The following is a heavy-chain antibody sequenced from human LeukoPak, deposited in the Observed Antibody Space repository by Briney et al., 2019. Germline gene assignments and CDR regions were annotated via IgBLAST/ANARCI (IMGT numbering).Heavy chain of an antibody. Sequence: ASVKVSCKASGYTFTGYYMHWVRQAPRQGLEWMGWINPNSGGTNYAQKCQGRVIMTRDTSISTAYMELSRLRSDDTAVYYCARDLPAGAFDIWGQGTMVTVSS. J-gene: IGHJ3*02. D-gene: IGHD1-14*01. CDR2: INPNSGGT. V-gene: IGHV1-2*02. CDR3: ARDLPAGAFDI. CDR1: GYTFTGYY.